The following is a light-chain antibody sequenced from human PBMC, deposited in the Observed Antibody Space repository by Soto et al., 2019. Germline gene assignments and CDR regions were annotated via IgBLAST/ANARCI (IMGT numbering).Light chain of an antibody. CDR1: QSVGNF. CDR2: NAS. Sequence: EIVLAQSPATLSLSPGERATLSCRASQSVGNFLAWYQHKPGQAPRLLILNASTRATGIPPRFSGSGSGTDFTLTISRLEPEDFAVYYYQQRRNWPLTFGGGTKVEIK. CDR3: QQRRNWPLT. J-gene: IGKJ4*01. V-gene: IGKV3-11*01.